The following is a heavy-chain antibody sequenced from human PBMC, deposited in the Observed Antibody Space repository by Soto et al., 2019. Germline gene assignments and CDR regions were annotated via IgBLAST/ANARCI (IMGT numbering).Heavy chain of an antibody. D-gene: IGHD3-3*01. J-gene: IGHJ4*02. V-gene: IGHV3-23*01. CDR1: GFTFSSYA. Sequence: GGSLRLSCAASGFTFSSYAMSWVRQAPGKGLEWVSAISGSGGSTYYADSVKGRFTISRDNSKNTLYPQMNSLRAEDTAVYYCAKLTIFGVVPFDYWGQGTLVTVSS. CDR2: ISGSGGST. CDR3: AKLTIFGVVPFDY.